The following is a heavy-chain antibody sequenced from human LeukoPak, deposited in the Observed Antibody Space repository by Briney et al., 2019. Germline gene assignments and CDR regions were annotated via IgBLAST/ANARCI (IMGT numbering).Heavy chain of an antibody. CDR2: INSGSNAK. J-gene: IGHJ4*02. CDR1: GFTFSRYS. Sequence: PGGSLRLSCAASGFTFSRYSMNWVRQAPGKGLEWVSYINSGSNAKYYADSVKGRFTISRDNTKNSLYLQMNSLRAEDTALYYCAKDIGGKWLRRHFDYWGQGTLVTVSS. D-gene: IGHD5-12*01. V-gene: IGHV3-48*01. CDR3: AKDIGGKWLRRHFDY.